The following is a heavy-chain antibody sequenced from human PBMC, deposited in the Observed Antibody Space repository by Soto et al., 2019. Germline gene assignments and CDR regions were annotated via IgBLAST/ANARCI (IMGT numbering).Heavy chain of an antibody. V-gene: IGHV2-5*01. Sequence: ESGPAGEPTQTLTLTCSFSGFSISSSGAGVGWIRQPPGKALEWLALIYWNDDKRYSPPLKGRLTIIKDTSKNQVVLTMTNMDHVDTATYYCAHCPFYENSGYPDSWGQGILVTVSS. CDR2: IYWNDDK. CDR1: GFSISSSGAG. CDR3: AHCPFYENSGYPDS. J-gene: IGHJ5*01. D-gene: IGHD3-22*01.